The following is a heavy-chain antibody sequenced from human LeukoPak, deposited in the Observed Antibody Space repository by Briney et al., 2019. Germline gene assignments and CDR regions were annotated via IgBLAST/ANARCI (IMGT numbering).Heavy chain of an antibody. CDR1: GYSISSGYY. V-gene: IGHV4-38-2*02. D-gene: IGHD1-26*01. Sequence: SETLSLTCTVSGYSISSGYYWGWIRQPPGKGLEWIGSGYHSGSTSYNPSLKSRVTISLDTSKNQFSLKLSSVTAADTAVYYCARVPGQEGELLPTHYYMDVWGKGTTVTVSS. CDR3: ARVPGQEGELLPTHYYMDV. J-gene: IGHJ6*03. CDR2: GYHSGST.